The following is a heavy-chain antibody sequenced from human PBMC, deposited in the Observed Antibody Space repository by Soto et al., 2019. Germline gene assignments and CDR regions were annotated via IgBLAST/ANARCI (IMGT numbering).Heavy chain of an antibody. Sequence: SETLSLTCSVSGDSIRSYYWTWIRQPPGKGLQWIGSIYHSGSTYYNPSLKSRVTISVDTSKNQFSLNLISVTAADTAVYYCARVSDSSGWYYFDYWGQGTLVTVSS. J-gene: IGHJ4*02. V-gene: IGHV4-38-2*02. D-gene: IGHD6-19*01. CDR2: IYHSGST. CDR3: ARVSDSSGWYYFDY. CDR1: GDSIRSYY.